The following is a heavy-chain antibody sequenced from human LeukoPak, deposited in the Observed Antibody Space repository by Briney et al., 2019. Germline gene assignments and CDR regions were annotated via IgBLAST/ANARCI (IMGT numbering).Heavy chain of an antibody. CDR3: AREEGAPIAAANI. CDR1: GYIFTSYS. V-gene: IGHV1-18*01. Sequence: ASVNVSCKASGYIFTSYSISWVRQAPGQGLEWMGWISAYNGDTNYVQKLQGRVTMTTDTSTSTAYMELKSLRSDDTAVYYCAREEGAPIAAANIWGLGTKVTDSS. J-gene: IGHJ3*02. D-gene: IGHD6-13*01. CDR2: ISAYNGDT.